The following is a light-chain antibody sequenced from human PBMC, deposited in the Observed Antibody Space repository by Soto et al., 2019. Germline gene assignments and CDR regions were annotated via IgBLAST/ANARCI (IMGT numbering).Light chain of an antibody. CDR2: DAY. Sequence: EVVLTQSPVTLSLSPVERATLSCRASQSFRGLLAWYQQKPGQAPRILIYDAYNRATGIPDRFSGSGSGTDFTLTIDRLEPEDFAVYYCQQYGSSITFGQGTRLEI. CDR3: QQYGSSIT. V-gene: IGKV3-20*01. CDR1: QSFRGL. J-gene: IGKJ5*01.